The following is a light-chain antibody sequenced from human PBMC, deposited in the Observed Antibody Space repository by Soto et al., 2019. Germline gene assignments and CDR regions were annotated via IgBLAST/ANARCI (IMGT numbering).Light chain of an antibody. Sequence: DIQMTHSPSSLSASVGDRVTITCRASQSISNYLNWYQQKPGQAPRLLISAASSLQSGVPSRFSGSGSGTDFTLTISSLQPEDFPTYYCQQSHRTPLTFGGEIKVEI. CDR2: AAS. CDR1: QSISNY. J-gene: IGKJ4*01. V-gene: IGKV1-39*01. CDR3: QQSHRTPLT.